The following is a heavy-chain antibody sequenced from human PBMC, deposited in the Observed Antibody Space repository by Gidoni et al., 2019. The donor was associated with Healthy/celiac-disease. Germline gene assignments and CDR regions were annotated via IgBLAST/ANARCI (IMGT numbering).Heavy chain of an antibody. CDR2: INHSGST. Sequence: QVQLQQWGAGLLKPSETLSLTCAVYGGSFSGYYWSWIRQPPGKGLEWIGEINHSGSTNYNPSLKSRVTISVDTSKNQCSLKLSSVTAADTAVYYCARGRRVVVAATGGWFDPWGQGTLVTVSS. CDR1: GGSFSGYY. J-gene: IGHJ5*02. D-gene: IGHD2-15*01. V-gene: IGHV4-34*01. CDR3: ARGRRVVVAATGGWFDP.